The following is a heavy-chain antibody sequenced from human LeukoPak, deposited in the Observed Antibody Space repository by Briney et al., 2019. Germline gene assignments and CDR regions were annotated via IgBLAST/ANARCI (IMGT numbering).Heavy chain of an antibody. V-gene: IGHV3-74*01. D-gene: IGHD3-22*01. CDR1: GFTFSNFW. CDR2: INTDGSRT. CDR3: ARDSSEGITMIVVEYYFDY. Sequence: GGSLRLSCAASGFTFSNFWMHWVRQAPEMGLVWVSRINTDGSRTNSVKGRFTISRDNAKNTLYLQMNSLRAEDTAVYYCARDSSEGITMIVVEYYFDYWGQGTLVTVSS. J-gene: IGHJ4*02.